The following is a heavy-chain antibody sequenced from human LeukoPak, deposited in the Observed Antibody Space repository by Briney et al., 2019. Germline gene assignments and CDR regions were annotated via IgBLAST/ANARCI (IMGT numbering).Heavy chain of an antibody. J-gene: IGHJ5*02. Sequence: ASVKVSCKASGGTFSSYAISWVRQAPGQGLEWMGGIIPIFGTANCAQKFQGRVTITTDESTSTAYMELSSLRSEDTAVYYCARVPTPYYDFWSGYYLRGSWFDPWGQGTLVTDSS. D-gene: IGHD3-3*01. CDR1: GGTFSSYA. CDR3: ARVPTPYYDFWSGYYLRGSWFDP. V-gene: IGHV1-69*05. CDR2: IIPIFGTA.